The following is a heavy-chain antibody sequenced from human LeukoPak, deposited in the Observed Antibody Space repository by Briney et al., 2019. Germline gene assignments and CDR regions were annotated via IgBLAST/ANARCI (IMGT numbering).Heavy chain of an antibody. V-gene: IGHV4-34*01. Sequence: SETLSLTCAVYGGSFSDYWSWIRQPPGKGLEWIGEINHSGSTNYNPSLKSRVTISVDTSKNQFSLKLSSVTAADTAVYYCARGAAGTRPLNWFDPWDQGTLVTVSS. CDR2: INHSGST. CDR3: ARGAAGTRPLNWFDP. CDR1: GGSFSDY. J-gene: IGHJ5*02. D-gene: IGHD6-13*01.